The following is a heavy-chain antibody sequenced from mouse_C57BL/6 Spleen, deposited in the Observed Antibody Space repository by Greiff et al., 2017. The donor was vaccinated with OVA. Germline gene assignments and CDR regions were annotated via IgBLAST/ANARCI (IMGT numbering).Heavy chain of an antibody. CDR2: ISSGSSTI. V-gene: IGHV5-17*01. D-gene: IGHD1-1*01. CDR1: GFTFSDYG. J-gene: IGHJ1*03. Sequence: EVMLVESGGGLVKPGGSLKLSCAASGFTFSDYGMHWVRQAPEKGLEWVAYISSGSSTIYYADTVKGRFTISRDNAKNTLFLQMTSLRSEDTAMYYCARFTTVGFFDVWGTGTTVTVSS. CDR3: ARFTTVGFFDV.